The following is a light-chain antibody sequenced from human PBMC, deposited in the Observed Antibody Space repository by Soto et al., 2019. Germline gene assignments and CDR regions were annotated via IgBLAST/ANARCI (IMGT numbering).Light chain of an antibody. Sequence: DIQMAQSHNPLSGSVDGLFTLACRASQTISSWLAWYQQKPGKAPKLLIYDASSLQSGVPSRFSGSGSGTEFALTISSLQPDDFATYYCQQYNTYSWTFGPGTKVDIK. J-gene: IGKJ1*01. V-gene: IGKV1-5*01. CDR2: DAS. CDR1: QTISSW. CDR3: QQYNTYSWT.